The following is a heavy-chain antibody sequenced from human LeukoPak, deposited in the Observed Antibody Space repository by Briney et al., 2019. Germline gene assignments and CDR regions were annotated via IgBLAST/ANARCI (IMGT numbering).Heavy chain of an antibody. Sequence: SETLSLTCTVSGGSISSYYWSWIRQPPGKGLEWIGEINHSGSTNYNPSLKSRVTISVDTSKNQFSLKLSSVTAADTAVYYCARVNPLSGSGMDYWGQGTLVTVSS. CDR2: INHSGST. V-gene: IGHV4-34*01. CDR1: GGSISSYY. D-gene: IGHD3-10*01. CDR3: ARVNPLSGSGMDY. J-gene: IGHJ4*02.